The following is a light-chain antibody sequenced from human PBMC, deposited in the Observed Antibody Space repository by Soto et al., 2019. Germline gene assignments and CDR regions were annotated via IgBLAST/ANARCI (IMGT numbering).Light chain of an antibody. CDR3: QQSYSVPR. V-gene: IGKV1-39*01. CDR2: AAS. CDR1: RSISNY. J-gene: IGKJ1*01. Sequence: DIQMTQSPSSLSASVGDRVTITCRARRSISNYLNWYQQKSGKVPRLLIYAASSLQPGVPSRFSGTGTGTAFTLTSTSLQPEDSATYYCQQSYSVPRFGPGTRVDLK.